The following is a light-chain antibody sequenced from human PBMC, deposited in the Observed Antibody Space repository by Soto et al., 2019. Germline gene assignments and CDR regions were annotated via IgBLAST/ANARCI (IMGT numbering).Light chain of an antibody. J-gene: IGLJ1*01. CDR1: SSDVGSYNL. CDR2: EAT. CDR3: SSYAGSNTPYV. Sequence: QSVLTQPASVSGSPGQSITISCTGTSSDVGSYNLVSWYRQHPGTAPKLMISEATKRPSGVSDRFSGSKSGNTASLTISGLQAEDEADYYCSSYAGSNTPYVFGTGTKLTVL. V-gene: IGLV2-23*01.